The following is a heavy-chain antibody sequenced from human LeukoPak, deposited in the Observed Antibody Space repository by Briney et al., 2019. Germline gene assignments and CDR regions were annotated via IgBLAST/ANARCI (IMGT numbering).Heavy chain of an antibody. D-gene: IGHD2-21*02. J-gene: IGHJ4*02. V-gene: IGHV1-18*01. Sequence: GASVKVSCKASGYTFANYAITWVRQAPGQGLEYMGWISVDNGDTNDAQMLQGRVTMTTDTSTDTAYMDLRGLRSDDTAVYYCARANCAGDCYLKHWGQGTLVTVSS. CDR3: ARANCAGDCYLKH. CDR1: GYTFANYA. CDR2: ISVDNGDT.